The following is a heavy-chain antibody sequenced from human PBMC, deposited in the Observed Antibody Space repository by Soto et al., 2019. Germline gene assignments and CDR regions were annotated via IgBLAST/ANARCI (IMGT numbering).Heavy chain of an antibody. Sequence: ASVKVSCKASGYTFTGYYMHWVRQAPGQGLEWMGWINPNSGGTNYAQKFQGRVTMTRDTSISTAYMELSRLRSDDTAVYYCARARSDITIFGVVIPYYYGMDVWGQGTTVTVSS. D-gene: IGHD3-3*01. CDR2: INPNSGGT. V-gene: IGHV1-2*02. CDR1: GYTFTGYY. CDR3: ARARSDITIFGVVIPYYYGMDV. J-gene: IGHJ6*02.